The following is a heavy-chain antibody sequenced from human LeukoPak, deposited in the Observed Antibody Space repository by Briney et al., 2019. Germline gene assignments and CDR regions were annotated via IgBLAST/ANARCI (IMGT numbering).Heavy chain of an antibody. CDR1: GGTFSRYT. V-gene: IGHV1-69*02. CDR2: IIPILGIA. Sequence: SVKVSCKASGGTFSRYTISWVRQAPGQGLEWMGRIIPILGIANYAQKFQGRVTITADKSTSTAYMELSSLRSEDTAVYYCARSGDYDFWSGHSQVYYYYMDVWGKGTTVTVSS. J-gene: IGHJ6*03. CDR3: ARSGDYDFWSGHSQVYYYYMDV. D-gene: IGHD3-3*01.